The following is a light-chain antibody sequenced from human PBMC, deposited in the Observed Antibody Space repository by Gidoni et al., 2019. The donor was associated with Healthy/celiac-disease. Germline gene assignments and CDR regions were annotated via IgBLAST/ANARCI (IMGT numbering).Light chain of an antibody. CDR2: WAS. J-gene: IGKJ4*01. CDR1: RSVLYSSNNKNY. Sequence: DIVMTQSTAALAVSLGERATINCKSSRSVLYSSNNKNYLAWYQQKPGQPPKLLIYWASTRESGVPDRFSGSGSGTDFTLTISSLQAEDVAVYYCQQYSSTPLTFGGGTKVEIK. V-gene: IGKV4-1*01. CDR3: QQYSSTPLT.